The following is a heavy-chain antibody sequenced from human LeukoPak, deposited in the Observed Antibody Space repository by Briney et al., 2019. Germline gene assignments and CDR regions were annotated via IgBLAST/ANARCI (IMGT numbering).Heavy chain of an antibody. Sequence: GKSLRLSCAASGFTFSSYAMHWVRQAPGKGLEWVAVISYDGSIKYYADSVKGRFTISRDNSKNTLYLQMNSLRAEDTAVYYCAREILVVVVAANHYGMDVWGQGTTVTVSS. CDR3: AREILVVVVAANHYGMDV. CDR2: ISYDGSIK. CDR1: GFTFSSYA. J-gene: IGHJ6*02. V-gene: IGHV3-30-3*01. D-gene: IGHD2-15*01.